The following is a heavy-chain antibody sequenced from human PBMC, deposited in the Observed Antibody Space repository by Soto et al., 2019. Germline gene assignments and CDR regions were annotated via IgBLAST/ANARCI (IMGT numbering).Heavy chain of an antibody. CDR3: ARAYHYGLDV. CDR2: IYNSGSS. Sequence: VQLQQSGPGLVKPSQTLSLTCTVSAGSISNGAYFWSWISQPPGKGLEWIGYIYNSGSSSYNPSLKSRITISLDKSKNQFSLRLTSVTAADTAIYYCARAYHYGLDVWGQGTSVTVSS. V-gene: IGHV4-30-4*01. J-gene: IGHJ6*02. CDR1: AGSISNGAYF.